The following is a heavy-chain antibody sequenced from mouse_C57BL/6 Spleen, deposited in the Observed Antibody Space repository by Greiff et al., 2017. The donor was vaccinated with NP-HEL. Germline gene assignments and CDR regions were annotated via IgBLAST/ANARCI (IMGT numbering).Heavy chain of an antibody. CDR3: ARKSTTVVGKYFDY. D-gene: IGHD1-1*01. CDR1: GYAFSSSW. Sequence: QVQLKQSGPELVKPGASVKISCKASGYAFSSSWMNWVKQRPGKGLEWIGRIYPGDGDTNYNGKFKGKATLTADKSTSTAYMQLSSLTSEDSAVYICARKSTTVVGKYFDYWGQGTTLTVSS. J-gene: IGHJ2*01. CDR2: IYPGDGDT. V-gene: IGHV1-82*01.